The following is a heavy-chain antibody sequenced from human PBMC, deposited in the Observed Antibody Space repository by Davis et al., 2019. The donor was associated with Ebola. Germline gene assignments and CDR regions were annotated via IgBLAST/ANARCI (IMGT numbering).Heavy chain of an antibody. J-gene: IGHJ3*02. Sequence: ASVKVSCKASGNTFTGYYMHWVRQAPGQGLEWMGWINPNSGGTNYAQKFQGRVTMTRDTSISTAYMDLSRLRSDDTAVYYCARGATVTTGHDAFDIWGQGTMVTVSS. CDR2: INPNSGGT. D-gene: IGHD4-17*01. V-gene: IGHV1-2*02. CDR3: ARGATVTTGHDAFDI. CDR1: GNTFTGYY.